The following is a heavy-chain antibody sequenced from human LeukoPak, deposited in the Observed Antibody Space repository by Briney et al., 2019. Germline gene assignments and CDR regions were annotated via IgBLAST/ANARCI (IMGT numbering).Heavy chain of an antibody. V-gene: IGHV3-74*01. Sequence: GSLRLSCAASGFPFSSYWMHWVRQAPGKGLVWVSRINSDGSITTYADSVRGRFTISRDNAKSTLYLRMNSLRAEDTAVYYCARSSSGYCSSTSCYVFDYWGQGTLVTVSA. D-gene: IGHD2-2*01. CDR1: GFPFSSYW. J-gene: IGHJ4*02. CDR2: INSDGSIT. CDR3: ARSSSGYCSSTSCYVFDY.